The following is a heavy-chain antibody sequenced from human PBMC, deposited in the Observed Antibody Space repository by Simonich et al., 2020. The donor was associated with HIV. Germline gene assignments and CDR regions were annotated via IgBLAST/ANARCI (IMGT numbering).Heavy chain of an antibody. CDR3: AKDKGAYYGSGSPVY. CDR2: ISWNSGSI. Sequence: EVQLVESGGGLVQPGRSLRLSCAASGFTFDDYAMHWVRQDPGKGLGGVSGISWNSGSIGYADSVKGRFTISRDNAKNSLYLQMNSLRAEDTALYYCAKDKGAYYGSGSPVYWGQGTLVTVSS. V-gene: IGHV3-9*01. D-gene: IGHD3-10*01. J-gene: IGHJ4*02. CDR1: GFTFDDYA.